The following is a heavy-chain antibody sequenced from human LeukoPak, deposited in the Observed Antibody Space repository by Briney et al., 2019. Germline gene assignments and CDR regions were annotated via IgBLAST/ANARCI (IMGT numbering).Heavy chain of an antibody. Sequence: KISCKGSGYSFTSYWIGWVRQMPGKGLEWMGIIVLGDSDTRYSPSFQGQVTISADKSISTAYLQWCSLKASDTAMYYCARVRSGYCSSTSSVGFDYWGQGTLVTVSS. CDR3: ARVRSGYCSSTSSVGFDY. V-gene: IGHV5-51*01. CDR2: IVLGDSDT. J-gene: IGHJ4*02. CDR1: GYSFTSYW. D-gene: IGHD2-2*01.